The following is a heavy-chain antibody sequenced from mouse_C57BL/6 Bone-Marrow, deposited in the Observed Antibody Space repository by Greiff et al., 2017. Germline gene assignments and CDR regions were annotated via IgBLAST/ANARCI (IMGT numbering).Heavy chain of an antibody. CDR1: GFTFSDYY. Sequence: EVKLVESEGGLVQPGSSMKLSCTASGFTFSDYYMAWVRQVPEKGLEWVANINYDRSNTYYLDSLKSRFIISRDNAKNFLYLQMSSLKSEDTATYYCEREADHIPYAMDYGGQGTGVTVSS. V-gene: IGHV5-16*01. CDR3: EREADHIPYAMDY. J-gene: IGHJ4*01. CDR2: INYDRSNT.